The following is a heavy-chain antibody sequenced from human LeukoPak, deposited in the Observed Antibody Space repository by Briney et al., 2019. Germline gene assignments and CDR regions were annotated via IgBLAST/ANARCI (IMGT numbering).Heavy chain of an antibody. D-gene: IGHD4-17*01. J-gene: IGHJ3*02. CDR1: GGSISSYY. V-gene: IGHV4-4*07. Sequence: SETLSLTCTVSGGSISSYYWSWIRQPAAKGLEWIGRIYTSGSTNYNPSLNSRVTMSVETSKNQFSLKLSSVTAADTAVYYCAGENTVTGAFDIWGQGTMVTVSS. CDR2: IYTSGST. CDR3: AGENTVTGAFDI.